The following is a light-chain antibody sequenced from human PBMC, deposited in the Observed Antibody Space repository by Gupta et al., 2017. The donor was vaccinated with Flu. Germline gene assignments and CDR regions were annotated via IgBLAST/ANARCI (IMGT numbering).Light chain of an antibody. J-gene: IGKJ5*01. Sequence: EIVMTQSPATLSVSPGQRVTRSCRASQSVSSSLAWYQQKPGQAPRLLIYAASNRATGIPPRFSDSGYGKEFTLTSSRRQYEDFAVYYGHQDNTLHHFGQGTRLEMK. CDR2: AAS. CDR1: QSVSSS. CDR3: HQDNTLHH. V-gene: IGKV3-15*01.